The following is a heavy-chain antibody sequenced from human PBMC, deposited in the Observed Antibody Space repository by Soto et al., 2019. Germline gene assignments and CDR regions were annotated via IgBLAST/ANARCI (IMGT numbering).Heavy chain of an antibody. Sequence: AGGSLRLSCAASGFTFSSYAMSWVRQAPGKGLEWVSAISGSGGSTYYADSVKGRFTISRDNSKNTLYLQMNSLRAEDTAVYYCAKDSSSWYVSSYCDYWGQGTLVTVSS. V-gene: IGHV3-23*01. CDR3: AKDSSSWYVSSYCDY. J-gene: IGHJ4*02. CDR2: ISGSGGST. D-gene: IGHD6-13*01. CDR1: GFTFSSYA.